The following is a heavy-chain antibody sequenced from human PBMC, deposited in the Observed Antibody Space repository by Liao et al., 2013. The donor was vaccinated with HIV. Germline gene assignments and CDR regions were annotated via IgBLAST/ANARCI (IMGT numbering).Heavy chain of an antibody. CDR3: ARARAADGYSFFYMDV. J-gene: IGHJ6*03. CDR1: GASISDYY. D-gene: IGHD3-22*01. Sequence: QVRLQQWGARPLKPSETLSLTCTVSGASISDYYWTWVRQPAGKGLEWIGRIYSSETTDYNPSLKSRVTMSVDTSKSQFSLKLSSVTVADTAVYYCARARAADGYSFFYMDVWAKGATVTVSS. CDR2: IYSSETT. V-gene: IGHV4-59*10.